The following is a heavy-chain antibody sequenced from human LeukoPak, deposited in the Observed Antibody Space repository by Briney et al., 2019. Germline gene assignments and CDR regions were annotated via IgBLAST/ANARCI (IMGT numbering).Heavy chain of an antibody. J-gene: IGHJ5*02. CDR2: ISSSSSYI. Sequence: GGSLRLSCAASGFTFSSYSMNWIRQAPGKGLEWVSSISSSSSYIYYADSVKGRFTISRDNAKNSLYLQMNSLRAEDTAVYYCARVLTGSWDWFDPWGQGTLVTVSS. V-gene: IGHV3-21*01. CDR3: ARVLTGSWDWFDP. D-gene: IGHD2-8*02. CDR1: GFTFSSYS.